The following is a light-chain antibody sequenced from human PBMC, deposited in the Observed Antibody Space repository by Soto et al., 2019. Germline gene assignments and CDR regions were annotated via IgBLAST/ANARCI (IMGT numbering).Light chain of an antibody. CDR3: GTWDSSLSVYV. CDR1: SSNIGNNY. Sequence: QSVLTQPPSVSAAPGQKVTISCSGSSSNIGNNYVSWHLQLPGTAPKLLIFDNTKRPSGIPDRFSGSKSDTSATLGITGLQTGDEADYYCGTWDSSLSVYVFGTGTKLTVL. V-gene: IGLV1-51*01. CDR2: DNT. J-gene: IGLJ1*01.